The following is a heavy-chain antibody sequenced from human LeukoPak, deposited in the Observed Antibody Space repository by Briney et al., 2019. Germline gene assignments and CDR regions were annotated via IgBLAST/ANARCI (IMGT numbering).Heavy chain of an antibody. D-gene: IGHD3-22*01. Sequence: GASVKVSCKAFGYTFTSNYMHWVRQAPGQGPEWMGVISPSGGSTTYAQKFQGRVTLTRDMSTSTDYLELSSLRSEDTAVYYCAREQIHYYDSSFDYWGQGTLVTVSS. V-gene: IGHV1-46*01. CDR1: GYTFTSNY. CDR3: AREQIHYYDSSFDY. CDR2: ISPSGGST. J-gene: IGHJ4*02.